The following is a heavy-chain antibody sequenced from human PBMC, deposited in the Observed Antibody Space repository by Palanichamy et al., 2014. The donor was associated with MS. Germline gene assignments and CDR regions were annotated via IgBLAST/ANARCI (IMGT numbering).Heavy chain of an antibody. CDR2: MFYTGST. J-gene: IGHJ6*02. CDR3: ARDECSSSACHFYYGMDV. D-gene: IGHD2-2*01. Sequence: QVEESGPGLAKPSETLSLTCTVSGGSVSSGGYYWNWVRQPPGKGLEWIGHMFYTGSTNYNPSLESRVTISLDTSRNQVSLQLRSVTAADTALYYCARDECSSSACHFYYGMDVWGPGTTVIVSS. V-gene: IGHV4-61*08. CDR1: GGSVSSGGYY.